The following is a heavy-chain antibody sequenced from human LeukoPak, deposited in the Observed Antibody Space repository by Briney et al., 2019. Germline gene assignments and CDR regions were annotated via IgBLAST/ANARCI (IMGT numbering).Heavy chain of an antibody. Sequence: PVRSLRHSCAASGFTFSSCAMHWVRQAPGKGLQWLAAISFDGSDKYYADSVNARFTISSDNSKNTLYLQMHSLRPDDMAVYYCAGDPGAVADYYLDYWGQGTLVTVSS. J-gene: IGHJ4*02. CDR1: GFTFSSCA. V-gene: IGHV3-30*04. CDR3: AGDPGAVADYYLDY. CDR2: ISFDGSDK. D-gene: IGHD6-19*01.